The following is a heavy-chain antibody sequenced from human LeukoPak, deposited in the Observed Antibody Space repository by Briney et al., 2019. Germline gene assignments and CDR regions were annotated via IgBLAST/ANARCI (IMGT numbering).Heavy chain of an antibody. J-gene: IGHJ4*02. Sequence: TGGSLRLSCAASGFTFSNYGFYWVRQAPGKGLEWVALIWYDGSKKFYADSVKGRFTISRDNSKNTLYLQMNSLRDEDTSVYYCARDRGNYDRGTSYFDYWGQGTLVTVSS. D-gene: IGHD3-22*01. V-gene: IGHV3-33*01. CDR3: ARDRGNYDRGTSYFDY. CDR1: GFTFSNYG. CDR2: IWYDGSKK.